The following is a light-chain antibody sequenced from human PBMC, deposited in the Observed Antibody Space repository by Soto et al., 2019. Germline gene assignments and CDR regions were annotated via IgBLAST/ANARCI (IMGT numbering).Light chain of an antibody. Sequence: QLVLTQSPSASPSLGASAKLTCTLSSGHSTYAIAWHQQQPEKGPRFLMKLNSDGSHNRGDGIPDRFSGSSSGAERYLSISGLQSEDEAEYYCQTWGTGIVILGGGTQLTVL. CDR3: QTWGTGIVI. J-gene: IGLJ7*01. V-gene: IGLV4-69*01. CDR2: LNSDGSH. CDR1: SGHSTYA.